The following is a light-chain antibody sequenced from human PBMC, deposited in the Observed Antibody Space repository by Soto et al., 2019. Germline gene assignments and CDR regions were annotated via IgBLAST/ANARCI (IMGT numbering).Light chain of an antibody. J-gene: IGLJ2*01. CDR3: SSYAGTNIVL. V-gene: IGLV2-8*01. Sequence: QSALTQPPSASGSPGQSVTISWTGTSSDVGGYNYVSWYQQYPGKAPKLMISEVSKRPSGVPDRFSGAKSGNTASLTVSGLQAEDEAHYYCSSYAGTNIVLFGGGTKLTVL. CDR1: SSDVGGYNY. CDR2: EVS.